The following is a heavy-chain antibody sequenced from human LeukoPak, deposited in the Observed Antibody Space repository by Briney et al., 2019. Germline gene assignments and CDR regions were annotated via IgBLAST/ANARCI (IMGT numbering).Heavy chain of an antibody. CDR3: ARALFDSSGYPSDY. Sequence: AASVKVSCKASGYTFTGYYMHWVRQSPGQGLEWMGWINPNSGGANYAQKLQGRVTMTTDTSTSTAYMELRSLRSDDTAVYYCARALFDSSGYPSDYWGQGTLVTVSS. D-gene: IGHD3-22*01. CDR2: INPNSGGA. CDR1: GYTFTGYY. J-gene: IGHJ4*02. V-gene: IGHV1-2*02.